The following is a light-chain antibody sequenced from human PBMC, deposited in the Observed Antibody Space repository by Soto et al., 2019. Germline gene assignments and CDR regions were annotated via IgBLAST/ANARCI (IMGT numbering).Light chain of an antibody. J-gene: IGKJ5*01. CDR3: QQSNSLPIT. Sequence: DIQMTQSPSSLSASVGDRVTITCRASQDISNYLNWYQQRPGKAPKLLIYDASNLERGVPSRFSGTRSGHHFTFAITSLQPEDVATYYGQQSNSLPITFGQGTRLEI. CDR2: DAS. CDR1: QDISNY. V-gene: IGKV1-33*01.